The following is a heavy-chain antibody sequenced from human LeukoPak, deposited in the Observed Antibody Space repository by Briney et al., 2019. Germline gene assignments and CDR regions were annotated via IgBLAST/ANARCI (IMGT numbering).Heavy chain of an antibody. V-gene: IGHV5-51*04. J-gene: IGHJ4*02. D-gene: IGHD4-11*01. CDR1: GYTFISFW. Sequence: GESLKISCKGSGYTFISFWIGWVRPMPGKGPEWLGMIFPDDSDTRYSPSFQGQVTISVDKPLSTAYLHWSSLKASDTAMYYCTRSTRMTNPDYWGQRTQVTVSS. CDR3: TRSTRMTNPDY. CDR2: IFPDDSDT.